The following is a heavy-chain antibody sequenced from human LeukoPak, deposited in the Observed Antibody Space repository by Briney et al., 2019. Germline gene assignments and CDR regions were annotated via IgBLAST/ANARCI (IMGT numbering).Heavy chain of an antibody. Sequence: PGRSLRLSCAASRFAFNAYAMHWVRQAPGKGLEWVAVISYDGSNKYYADSVKGRFTISRDDSSNTLYLQMNSLRADDTAVYYCARDASLSSTAVTRGSFFDYWGPGNLVTVSS. J-gene: IGHJ4*02. V-gene: IGHV3-30*04. CDR2: ISYDGSNK. CDR1: RFAFNAYA. CDR3: ARDASLSSTAVTRGSFFDY. D-gene: IGHD1-26*01.